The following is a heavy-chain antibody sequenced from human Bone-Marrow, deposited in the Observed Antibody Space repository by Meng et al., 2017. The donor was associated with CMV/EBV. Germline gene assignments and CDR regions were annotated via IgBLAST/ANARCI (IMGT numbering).Heavy chain of an antibody. Sequence: GESLKISCAASGFTFSSYSMNWVRQAPGKGLEWVSSISSSSSYIYYADSVKGRFTISRDNAKNSLYLQMNSLRAEDTAVYYCARPYCSSSSCYMSGHGMDVWGQGTTVTVSS. V-gene: IGHV3-21*01. CDR3: ARPYCSSSSCYMSGHGMDV. CDR2: ISSSSSYI. CDR1: GFTFSSYS. D-gene: IGHD2-15*01. J-gene: IGHJ6*02.